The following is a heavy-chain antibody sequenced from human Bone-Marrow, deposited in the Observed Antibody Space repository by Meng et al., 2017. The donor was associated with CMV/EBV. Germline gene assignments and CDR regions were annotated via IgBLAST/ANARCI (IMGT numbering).Heavy chain of an antibody. Sequence: ASVKVSCKASGYTFTSYGISWVRQAPGQGLEWMGWISAYNGNTNYAQKLQGRVTMTTDTSTSTAYMELRSLRSDDTAVYYCARGRGKCVSSSCRFDYWGQGTLVTVSS. CDR3: ARGRGKCVSSSCRFDY. CDR1: GYTFTSYG. V-gene: IGHV1-18*01. CDR2: ISAYNGNT. J-gene: IGHJ4*02. D-gene: IGHD6-13*01.